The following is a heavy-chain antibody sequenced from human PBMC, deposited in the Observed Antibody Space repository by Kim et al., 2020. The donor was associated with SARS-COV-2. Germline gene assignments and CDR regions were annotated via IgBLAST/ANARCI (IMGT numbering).Heavy chain of an antibody. J-gene: IGHJ6*02. D-gene: IGHD2-8*02. CDR1: GFIFSSYG. Sequence: GGSLRLSCAASGFIFSSYGLHWVRQAPGKGLEWVAYIWYDGRKRDYAESVQGRFTISRDNSENTLYLQMNNVRADDTAVYHCVLLAVGTMDYYHGMDVWGRGTTVSVSS. CDR3: VLLAVGTMDYYHGMDV. CDR2: IWYDGRKR. V-gene: IGHV3-30*02.